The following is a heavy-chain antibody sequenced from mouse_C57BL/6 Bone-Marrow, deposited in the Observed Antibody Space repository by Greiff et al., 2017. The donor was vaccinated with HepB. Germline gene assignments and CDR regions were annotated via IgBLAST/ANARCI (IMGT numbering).Heavy chain of an antibody. CDR1: GYTFTSYW. J-gene: IGHJ2*01. CDR3: ARRGDYGSSPFFDY. V-gene: IGHV1-69*01. Sequence: QVQLKQPGAELVMPGASVKLSCKASGYTFTSYWMHWVKQRPGQGLEWIGEIDPSDSYTNYNQKFKGKSTLTVDKSSSTAYMQLSSLTSEDSAVYYCARRGDYGSSPFFDYWGQGTTLTVSS. CDR2: IDPSDSYT. D-gene: IGHD1-1*01.